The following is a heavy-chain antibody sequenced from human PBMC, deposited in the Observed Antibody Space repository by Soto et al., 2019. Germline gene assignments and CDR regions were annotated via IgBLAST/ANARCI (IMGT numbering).Heavy chain of an antibody. V-gene: IGHV4-34*01. CDR1: GGSFSGYY. J-gene: IGHJ4*02. D-gene: IGHD2-15*01. CDR2: INHSGST. Sequence: QVQLQQWGAGLLKPSETLSLTCAVYGGSFSGYYWSWIRQPPGKGLEWIGEINHSGSTNYNPSLNSRVTMSVDTSKNQFSLKLSPVTAADTAVYYCASCLGRSGGSCYGTVYWGQGTLVTVSS. CDR3: ASCLGRSGGSCYGTVY.